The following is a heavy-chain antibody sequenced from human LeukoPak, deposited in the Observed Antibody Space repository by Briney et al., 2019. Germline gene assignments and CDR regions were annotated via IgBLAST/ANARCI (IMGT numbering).Heavy chain of an antibody. J-gene: IGHJ3*02. Sequence: GGSLRLSCAASGFTFSSYAMSWVRQAPGKGLEWVSAISGSGGRTYYADSVKGRFTISRDNSKNTLYLQMNKLRAEDTAVYYCAKVLVYDRSGDDAFDIWGQGTMVTVSS. CDR1: GFTFSSYA. CDR3: AKVLVYDRSGDDAFDI. D-gene: IGHD3-22*01. V-gene: IGHV3-23*01. CDR2: ISGSGGRT.